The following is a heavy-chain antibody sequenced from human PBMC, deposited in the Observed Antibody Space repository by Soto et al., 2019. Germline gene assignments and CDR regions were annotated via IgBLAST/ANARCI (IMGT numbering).Heavy chain of an antibody. J-gene: IGHJ3*02. Sequence: ASVIVSCNASGYTFTSSATPWVRQAPGERLEWMGWINAGNGNTKYSQKFQGRVTITRDTSASTAYMELSSLRSEDTAVYYCARAPSVAGYCIGGNGRDSEVFAIWGQGTMVIVSS. V-gene: IGHV1-3*01. CDR2: INAGNGNT. CDR3: ARAPSVAGYCIGGNGRDSEVFAI. CDR1: GYTFTSSA. D-gene: IGHD2-15*01.